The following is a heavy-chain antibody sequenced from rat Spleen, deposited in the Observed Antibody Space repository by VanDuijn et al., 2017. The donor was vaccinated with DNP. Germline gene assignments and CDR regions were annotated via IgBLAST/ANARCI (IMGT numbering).Heavy chain of an antibody. J-gene: IGHJ3*01. CDR1: GFTFSNYY. CDR2: ISASGGST. CDR3: ATSSYFGYDYGFAY. Sequence: EVQLVESGGGLVQPGRSLKLSCAASGFTFSNYYMAWVRQAPTKGLEWVAYISASGGSTYYRDSVKGRFTISRVNAQSTLYLQMTSLRSEDTAAYYCATSSYFGYDYGFAYWGQGTLVTVSS. V-gene: IGHV5-27*01. D-gene: IGHD1-7*01.